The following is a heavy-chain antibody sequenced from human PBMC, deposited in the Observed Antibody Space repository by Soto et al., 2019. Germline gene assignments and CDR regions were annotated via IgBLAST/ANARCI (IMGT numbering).Heavy chain of an antibody. CDR3: ARGQAVAATLYYFDY. CDR2: VNHSGST. CDR1: GGSFSCYY. Sequence: SETLSLTCAVYGGSFSCYYWSWIRQPPGKGLDWIGEVNHSGSTNYNPSLKSRVTISVDTSKNQFSLKLSSVTAADTAVYYCARGQAVAATLYYFDYWGQGTLVTVSS. V-gene: IGHV4-34*01. J-gene: IGHJ4*02. D-gene: IGHD2-15*01.